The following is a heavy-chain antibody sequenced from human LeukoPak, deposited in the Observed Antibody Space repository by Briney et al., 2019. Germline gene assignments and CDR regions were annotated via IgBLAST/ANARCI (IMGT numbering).Heavy chain of an antibody. J-gene: IGHJ6*02. D-gene: IGHD2-15*01. CDR2: INPNSGGP. Sequence: ASVKVSCKASGYTFIGYYMHWIRQAPGQGPEWMGRINPNSGGPNYAPKFQGRVTMTRNTSISTAYMELSSLRSEDTAVYYCARYCSGGSCYPNYYYYGMDVWGQGTTVTVSS. CDR3: ARYCSGGSCYPNYYYYGMDV. CDR1: GYTFIGYY. V-gene: IGHV1-2*06.